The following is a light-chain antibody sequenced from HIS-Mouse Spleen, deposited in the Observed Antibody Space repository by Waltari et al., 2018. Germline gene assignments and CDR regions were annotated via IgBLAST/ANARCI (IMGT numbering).Light chain of an antibody. CDR1: QSISSW. J-gene: IGKJ1*01. CDR3: QQYNSYSRT. Sequence: DIQMTQSPSTLSASVGDRVTITCRASQSISSWLAWYQPKPGKAPKLLSYKASSLESGVPSRFSGSGSGTEFTLTISSLQPDDFATYYCQQYNSYSRTFGQGTKVEIK. V-gene: IGKV1-5*03. CDR2: KAS.